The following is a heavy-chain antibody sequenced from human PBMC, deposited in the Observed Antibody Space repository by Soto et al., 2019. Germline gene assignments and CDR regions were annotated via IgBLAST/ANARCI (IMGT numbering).Heavy chain of an antibody. CDR1: GDSISNYF. V-gene: IGHV4-4*07. Sequence: PSETLSLTCTVSGDSISNYFWSWIRQPAGKGLEWIGRFYTSGSANYNPSLKGRVTMSVDTSKNQFSLKLDSVTAADTAVYYCARDQYYFESWGQGTLVTVSS. CDR3: ARDQYYFES. D-gene: IGHD4-4*01. J-gene: IGHJ4*02. CDR2: FYTSGSA.